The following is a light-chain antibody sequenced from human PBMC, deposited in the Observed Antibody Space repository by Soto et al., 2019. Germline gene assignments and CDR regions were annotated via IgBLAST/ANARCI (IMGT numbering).Light chain of an antibody. V-gene: IGKV3-20*01. CDR1: QSVSSSY. CDR2: GAS. CDR3: QKYNYVPLS. J-gene: IGKJ4*01. Sequence: CRISQSVSSSYLAWSQQKPGQAPRLLIYGASSRATGIPDRFSGGGSGTDFTLTIPSLQPEDTATYYCQKYNYVPLSFGVGTKVDIK.